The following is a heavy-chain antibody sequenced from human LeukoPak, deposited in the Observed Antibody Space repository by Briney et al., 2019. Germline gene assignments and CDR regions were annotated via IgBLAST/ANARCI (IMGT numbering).Heavy chain of an antibody. D-gene: IGHD2-15*01. CDR1: GFTFSSYA. Sequence: PGRSLRLSCAASGFTFSSYAMSWVRQAPGKGLKWVSAISGSGGSTYYADSVKGRFTISRDNSKNTLYLQMNSLRAEDTAVYYCAKSPCSGGSCYSSPWFDPWGQGTLVTVSS. J-gene: IGHJ5*02. V-gene: IGHV3-23*01. CDR3: AKSPCSGGSCYSSPWFDP. CDR2: ISGSGGST.